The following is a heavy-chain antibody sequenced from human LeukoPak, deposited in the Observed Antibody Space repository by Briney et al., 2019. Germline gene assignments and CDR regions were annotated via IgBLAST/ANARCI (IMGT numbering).Heavy chain of an antibody. Sequence: SETLSLTCTVSGGSISSGSYYWSWIRQPAGKGLEWIGRIYTSGSTNYNPSLKSRVTISVDTSKNQFSLKLSSVTAADTAVYYCARDLGPYFDYLGQGTLVTVSS. CDR2: IYTSGST. CDR3: ARDLGPYFDY. CDR1: GGSISSGSYY. D-gene: IGHD1-26*01. J-gene: IGHJ4*02. V-gene: IGHV4-61*02.